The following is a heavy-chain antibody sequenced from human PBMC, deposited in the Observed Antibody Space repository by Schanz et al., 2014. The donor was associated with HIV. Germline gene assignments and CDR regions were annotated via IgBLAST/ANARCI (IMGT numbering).Heavy chain of an antibody. CDR1: GGTFRTFA. J-gene: IGHJ5*02. D-gene: IGHD4-4*01. Sequence: QVQLVQSGAEVKKPGSSVKVSCKTFGGTFRTFAISWVRQAPGQGLEWMGGIVPIFGTANSAQRFQGRVTITADKSTSTAYMELSSLRSEDTAVYYCAREKTTLHWFDPWGQGTLVTVSS. CDR3: AREKTTLHWFDP. CDR2: IVPIFGTA. V-gene: IGHV1-69*06.